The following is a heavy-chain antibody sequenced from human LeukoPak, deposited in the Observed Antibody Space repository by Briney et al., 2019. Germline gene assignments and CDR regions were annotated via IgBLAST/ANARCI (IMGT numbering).Heavy chain of an antibody. V-gene: IGHV3-48*01. J-gene: IGHJ4*02. CDR3: ARDRAGYNWVDY. CDR2: ISSSGSHI. Sequence: GGSLRLSCVGSGFTFTRHSMNWVRQAPGKGLEWISYISSSGSHIYYSDSVKGRFIISRDNAKNSVYLQMNSLRAGDTAVYFCARDRAGYNWVDYWGQGTLVSVSS. D-gene: IGHD5-24*01. CDR1: GFTFTRHS.